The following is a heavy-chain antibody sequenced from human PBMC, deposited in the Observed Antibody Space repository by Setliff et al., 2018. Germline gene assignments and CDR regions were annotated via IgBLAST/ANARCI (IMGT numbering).Heavy chain of an antibody. CDR3: ARGEGGTLVTALLTPRTVFLRCWFDP. D-gene: IGHD2-21*02. CDR2: INHSGST. J-gene: IGHJ5*02. CDR1: GGSFSGYY. V-gene: IGHV4-34*01. Sequence: PSETLSLTCAVYGGSFSGYYWSWIRQPPGKGLEWIGEINHSGSTNYNPSLKSRVTISVDTSKNQFSLKLSSVTAADTAVYYCARGEGGTLVTALLTPRTVFLRCWFDPWGQGALVTVSS.